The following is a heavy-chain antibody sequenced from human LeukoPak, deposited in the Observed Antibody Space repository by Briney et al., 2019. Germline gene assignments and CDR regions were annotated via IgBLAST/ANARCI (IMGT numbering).Heavy chain of an antibody. CDR3: AKDTSVEWELLDAFDV. V-gene: IGHV3-13*01. Sequence: GGSLRLSCAASGFTFSSYDMHWVRQATGKGLEWVSAIGTAGDTYYPGSVKGRFTISRDNAKNSLYLQMNSLRAEDTALYYCAKDTSVEWELLDAFDVWGQGTMVTVSS. CDR2: IGTAGDT. J-gene: IGHJ3*01. CDR1: GFTFSSYD. D-gene: IGHD1-26*01.